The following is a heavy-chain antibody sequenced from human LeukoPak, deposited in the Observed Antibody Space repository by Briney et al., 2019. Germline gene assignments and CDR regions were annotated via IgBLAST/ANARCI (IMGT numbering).Heavy chain of an antibody. D-gene: IGHD5-24*01. J-gene: IGHJ4*02. CDR2: IYPGDSDT. Sequence: KSGESLKISCKASGYSFTSYWIGWVRQMPGEGLEWMGIIYPGDSDTRYSPSFQGQVTISADKSISTAYLQWSSLKASDTAMYYCARHRGRVEMATITGCYFDYWGQGTLVTVSS. CDR1: GYSFTSYW. V-gene: IGHV5-51*01. CDR3: ARHRGRVEMATITGCYFDY.